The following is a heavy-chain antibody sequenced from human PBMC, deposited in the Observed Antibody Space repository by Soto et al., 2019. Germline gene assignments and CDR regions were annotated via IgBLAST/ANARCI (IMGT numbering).Heavy chain of an antibody. V-gene: IGHV1-69*13. CDR2: IIPIFGTA. CDR3: TRQFDSDTSGYYYAY. Sequence: VASVKVSCKASGGTFSRYAISWVRQAPGQGLEWMGGIIPIFGTANYAQKFQGRVTITADEYTRTVYMELSRLRSEDTAVYYCTRQFDSDTSGYYYAYWGQGTLVTVSS. J-gene: IGHJ4*02. CDR1: GGTFSRYA. D-gene: IGHD3-22*01.